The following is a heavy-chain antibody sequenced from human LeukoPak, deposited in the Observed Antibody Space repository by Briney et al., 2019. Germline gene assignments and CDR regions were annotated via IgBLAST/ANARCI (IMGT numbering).Heavy chain of an antibody. CDR1: GFTFSSYA. CDR2: ISGSGGST. CDR3: AKDRPISMVTAWFDY. J-gene: IGHJ4*02. Sequence: GGSLRLSCAASGFTFSSYAMSWVRQAPGKGLEWVSAISGSGGSTYYADSAKGRFTISRDNSKNTLYLQMNSLRAEDTAVYYCAKDRPISMVTAWFDYWGQGTLVTVSS. D-gene: IGHD2-21*02. V-gene: IGHV3-23*01.